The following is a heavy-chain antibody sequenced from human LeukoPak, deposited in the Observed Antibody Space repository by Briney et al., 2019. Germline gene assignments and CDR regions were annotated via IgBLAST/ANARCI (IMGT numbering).Heavy chain of an antibody. CDR1: GFTVGSNY. Sequence: GGSLRLSCAASGFTVGSNYMSWVRQAPGKGLEWVSVIYSGGSTYYADSVKGRFTISRDNSKNTLYLQMNSLRAEDTAVYYCAREVVVVAAETYYYGMDVWGQGTTVTVSS. CDR3: AREVVVVAAETYYYGMDV. J-gene: IGHJ6*02. CDR2: IYSGGST. V-gene: IGHV3-53*01. D-gene: IGHD2-15*01.